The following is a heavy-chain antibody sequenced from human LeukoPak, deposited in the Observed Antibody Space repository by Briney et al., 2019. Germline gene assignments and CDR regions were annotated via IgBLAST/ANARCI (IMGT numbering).Heavy chain of an antibody. CDR3: AKVFAYFQH. CDR2: IQYDGSNK. J-gene: IGHJ1*01. CDR1: GFTFSSYG. Sequence: GGSLRLSCAASGFTFSSYGMHWVRQAPGKGLGWVTFIQYDGSNKYYADSVKGRFTISRDNSKNTLYLQMNSLKSEDTAVYYCAKVFAYFQHWGQGTLVTVSS. V-gene: IGHV3-30*02.